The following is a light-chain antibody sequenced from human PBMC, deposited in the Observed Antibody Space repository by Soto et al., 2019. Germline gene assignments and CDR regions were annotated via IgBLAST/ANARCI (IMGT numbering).Light chain of an antibody. CDR1: SSNIGAGYD. CDR2: GNS. V-gene: IGLV1-40*01. CDR3: QSYDSSLSGVV. J-gene: IGLJ2*01. Sequence: QSVLTQPPSVSGAPEHRVTLSCTGSSSNIGAGYDVHWYQQLPGTAPKLLIYGNSNRPSGVTDRFSGSKSVTSASLAITGLQAEDEADDYCQSYDSSLSGVVVGGGTKLTVL.